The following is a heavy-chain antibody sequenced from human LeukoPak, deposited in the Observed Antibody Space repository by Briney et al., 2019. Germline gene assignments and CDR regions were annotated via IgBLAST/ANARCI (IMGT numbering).Heavy chain of an antibody. CDR3: ARDEIRSGAFDI. CDR1: GFTFSSFG. V-gene: IGHV3-30*03. CDR2: LSKDGSHK. D-gene: IGHD3-10*01. Sequence: GGSLRLSCAASGFTFSSFGMHWVRQAPGKGLEWVALLSKDGSHKFYADSVKGRFTISRDNAKNSLYLQMNSLRAEDTAVYYCARDEIRSGAFDIWGRGTMVTVSS. J-gene: IGHJ3*02.